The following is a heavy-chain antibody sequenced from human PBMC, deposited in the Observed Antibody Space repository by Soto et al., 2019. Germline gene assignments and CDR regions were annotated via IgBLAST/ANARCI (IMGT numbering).Heavy chain of an antibody. CDR2: IIPILGIA. J-gene: IGHJ4*02. Sequence: SVKVSCKASGGTFSSYTISWVRQAPGQGLEWMGRIIPILGIANYAQKFQGRVTITADKSTSTAYMELSSLRSEDTAVYYCAIGTAMVNYYFDYWGQGTLVTVSS. D-gene: IGHD5-18*01. CDR3: AIGTAMVNYYFDY. CDR1: GGTFSSYT. V-gene: IGHV1-69*02.